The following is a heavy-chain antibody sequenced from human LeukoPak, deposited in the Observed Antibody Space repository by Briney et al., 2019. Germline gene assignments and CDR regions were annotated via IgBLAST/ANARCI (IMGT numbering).Heavy chain of an antibody. J-gene: IGHJ4*02. CDR2: FDTEDGET. V-gene: IGHV1-24*01. CDR3: ASLSYDSSGYPHFDY. CDR1: GNTLTELS. Sequence: ASVKVSSKVSGNTLTELSMHWVQQPPGKGLDGRGVFDTEDGETIYAQKFQGRVTMTEDTSTDTAYMELSSLRSEDTAVYYCASLSYDSSGYPHFDYWGQGTLVTVSS. D-gene: IGHD3-22*01.